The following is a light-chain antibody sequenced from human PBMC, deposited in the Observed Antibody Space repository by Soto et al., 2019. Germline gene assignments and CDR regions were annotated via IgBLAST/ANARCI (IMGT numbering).Light chain of an antibody. Sequence: EVVLTQSPATLSLSPGERATLSCRASQRVSSNLAWYQQKPGQAPRLLIYEASNRATGIPARFGGSGSGKDFTLTSSSLEPEDFAVYYCQQRSNWPTTVDQGTRVETK. CDR3: QQRSNWPTT. CDR2: EAS. J-gene: IGKJ5*01. V-gene: IGKV3-11*01. CDR1: QRVSSN.